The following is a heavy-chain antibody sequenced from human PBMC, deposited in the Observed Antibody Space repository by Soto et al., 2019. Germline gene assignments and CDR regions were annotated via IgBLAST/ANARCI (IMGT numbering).Heavy chain of an antibody. V-gene: IGHV3-9*01. CDR2: IASTGDSV. D-gene: IGHD3-10*01. CDR3: VKDAPTGSIDY. Sequence: VQLVESGGGLVQPGGSLRLSCAASGFVFRRYVMHWVRQVPGKGLEFVSTIASTGDSVGYADSVRGRFTTSRDNAKDSMYLQMNSLRPEDSALYFCVKDAPTGSIDYWGRGTLVIVSS. J-gene: IGHJ4*02. CDR1: GFVFRRYV.